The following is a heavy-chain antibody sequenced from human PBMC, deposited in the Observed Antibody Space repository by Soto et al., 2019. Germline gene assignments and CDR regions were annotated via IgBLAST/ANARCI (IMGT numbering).Heavy chain of an antibody. D-gene: IGHD2-21*01. J-gene: IGHJ1*01. CDR2: IKQDGSEK. Sequence: EVQLVESGGDLVQPGGSLRLSCAASGFTFSTYWMFWVRQAPGKGLELVATIKQDGSEKLYVDSVKGRFTISRDNAKNSLHLQMTSLRVEDTAGYFCAGAPGLLIEHWGPGSLVTVSS. V-gene: IGHV3-7*04. CDR3: AGAPGLLIEH. CDR1: GFTFSTYW.